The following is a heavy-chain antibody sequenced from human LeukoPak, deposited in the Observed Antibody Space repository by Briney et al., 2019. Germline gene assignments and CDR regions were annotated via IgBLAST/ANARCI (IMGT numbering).Heavy chain of an antibody. D-gene: IGHD2/OR15-2a*01. V-gene: IGHV3-30*18. CDR1: GFTFSSYG. J-gene: IGHJ4*02. CDR2: ISYDGSNK. Sequence: PGGSLRLSCAASGFTFSSYGMHWVRQAPGKGLEWVAVISYDGSNKYYADSVKGRFTISRDNSKNTLYLQMNSLRAEDTAVYYCAKDLYATGYFDYWAREPWSPSPQ. CDR3: AKDLYATGYFDY.